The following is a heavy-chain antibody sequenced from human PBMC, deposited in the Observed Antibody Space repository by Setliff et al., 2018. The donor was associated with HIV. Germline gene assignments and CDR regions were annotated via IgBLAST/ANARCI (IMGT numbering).Heavy chain of an antibody. Sequence: ASVKVSCKASGVTFSNYPITWVRQAPGQGLEWMGRIIPIFDTGDYAQKFQGRVTISADRSTSTAYMELSSLRSEDTALYFCAREAYSYCSRSDFWVGYTALYNWFDPWGQGTLVTVSS. D-gene: IGHD3-3*01. J-gene: IGHJ5*02. CDR2: IIPIFDTG. CDR3: AREAYSYCSRSDFWVGYTALYNWFDP. V-gene: IGHV1-69*06. CDR1: GVTFSNYP.